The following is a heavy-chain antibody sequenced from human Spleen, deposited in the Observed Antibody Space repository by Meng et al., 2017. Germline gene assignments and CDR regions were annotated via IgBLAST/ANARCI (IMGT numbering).Heavy chain of an antibody. D-gene: IGHD2-2*01. CDR1: GGSFSGYY. V-gene: IGHV4-34*01. J-gene: IGHJ5*02. CDR2: INHSGST. CDR3: ARGLSIAVVPGHWFDP. Sequence: QVTLPQWRAGLLKPSETLSLTCAVYGGSFSGYYWSWIRQPPGKGLEWIGEINHSGSTNYNPSLKSRVTISLDTSKNQFSLKLSSVTAADTSVYYCARGLSIAVVPGHWFDPWGQGTLVTVSS.